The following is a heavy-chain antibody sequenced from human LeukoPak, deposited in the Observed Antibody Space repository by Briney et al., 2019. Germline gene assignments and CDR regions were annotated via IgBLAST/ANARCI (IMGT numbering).Heavy chain of an antibody. CDR3: ASPGSIAVAEYYFDY. J-gene: IGHJ4*02. V-gene: IGHV1-69*01. CDR1: GGTFSSYA. Sequence: SVRVSCKASGGTFSSYAISWVRQAPGQGLEWMGGIIPIFGTANYAQKFQGRVTITADESTSTAYMKLSSLRSEDTAVYYCASPGSIAVAEYYFDYWGQGTLVTVSS. CDR2: IIPIFGTA. D-gene: IGHD6-19*01.